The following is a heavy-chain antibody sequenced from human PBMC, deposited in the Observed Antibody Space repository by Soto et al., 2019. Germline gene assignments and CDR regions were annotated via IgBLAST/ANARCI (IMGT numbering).Heavy chain of an antibody. J-gene: IGHJ6*02. V-gene: IGHV1-69*06. CDR3: ATNSLGSGSQGDV. D-gene: IGHD3-3*01. Sequence: QVQLVQSGAEVKEPGSSVKVSCKASGGTFSNYGFSWVRQAPGQGLECMGGIIPIFGTTVYAQRFQGRATMTADTTTSTAYMELRSLRSEDPAVYYCATNSLGSGSQGDVWGQGTTVTVSS. CDR1: GGTFSNYG. CDR2: IIPIFGTT.